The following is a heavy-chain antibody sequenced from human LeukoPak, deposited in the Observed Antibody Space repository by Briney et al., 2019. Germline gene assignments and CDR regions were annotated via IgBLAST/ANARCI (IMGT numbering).Heavy chain of an antibody. CDR2: IWYDGSNK. CDR3: ARDRPFCSGSYSPFDY. D-gene: IGHD1-26*01. J-gene: IGHJ4*02. CDR1: GFTFSSYG. V-gene: IGHV3-33*01. Sequence: GGSLRLSCAASGFTFSSYGMHWVRQAPGKGLEWVAVIWYDGSNKYYADSVKGRFTISRDNSKNTLYLQMNSLRAEDTAVYYCARDRPFCSGSYSPFDYWGQGTLVTVSS.